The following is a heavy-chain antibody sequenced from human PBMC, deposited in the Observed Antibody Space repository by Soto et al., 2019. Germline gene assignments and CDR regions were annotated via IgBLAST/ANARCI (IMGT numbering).Heavy chain of an antibody. Sequence: PSETLSLTCTVSGGSISSYYWSWIRQPPGRGLEWIGYIYYSGSTNYNPSLKSRVTISVDTSKNQFSLKLSSVTAADTAVYYCARYYDFWSGYYPHYYYGMDVWGQGTTATVSS. V-gene: IGHV4-59*01. CDR1: GGSISSYY. CDR3: ARYYDFWSGYYPHYYYGMDV. CDR2: IYYSGST. D-gene: IGHD3-3*01. J-gene: IGHJ6*02.